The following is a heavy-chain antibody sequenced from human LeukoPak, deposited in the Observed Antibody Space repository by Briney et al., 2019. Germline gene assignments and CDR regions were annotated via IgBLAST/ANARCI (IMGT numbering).Heavy chain of an antibody. CDR3: VKITSVTGGDC. V-gene: IGHV3-64D*09. Sequence: GGSLRLSCSASGFTFSAYAMYWVRQAPGKGLEYVSGISNNGGSPFYADSVKGRFTISRDNSKNTLYLQMSSLRAEDTAVYYCVKITSVTGGDCWGQGTRLTVSS. D-gene: IGHD1-1*01. J-gene: IGHJ4*02. CDR2: ISNNGGSP. CDR1: GFTFSAYA.